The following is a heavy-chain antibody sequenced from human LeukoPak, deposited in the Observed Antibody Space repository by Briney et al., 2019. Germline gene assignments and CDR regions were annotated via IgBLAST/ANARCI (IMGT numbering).Heavy chain of an antibody. Sequence: PGGSLRLSCAASGFTFSSYGMHWVRQAPGKGLEWVAFIRYDGSYKYYADSVKGRFTISRDNSKNTLYLQMNSLRAEDTAVYYCAKKVAVGKALLPWGQGTLVTVSS. D-gene: IGHD6-13*01. V-gene: IGHV3-30*02. CDR3: AKKVAVGKALLP. J-gene: IGHJ5*02. CDR2: IRYDGSYK. CDR1: GFTFSSYG.